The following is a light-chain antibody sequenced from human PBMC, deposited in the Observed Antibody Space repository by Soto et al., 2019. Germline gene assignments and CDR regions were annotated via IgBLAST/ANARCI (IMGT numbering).Light chain of an antibody. CDR3: VLYMGSGLWV. CDR1: SGSVSTSYY. CDR2: STN. Sequence: QAVVTQEPSFSVSPGGTVTLTCGLSSGSVSTSYYPSWYQQTPGQAPRTLIYSTNTRSSAVPDRFSGSILGNKAALTITGAQADDESDYYCVLYMGSGLWVFGGGTKLTVL. J-gene: IGLJ3*02. V-gene: IGLV8-61*01.